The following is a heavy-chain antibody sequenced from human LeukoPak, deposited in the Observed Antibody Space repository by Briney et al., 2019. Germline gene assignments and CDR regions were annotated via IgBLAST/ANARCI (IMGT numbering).Heavy chain of an antibody. CDR1: GFTFDDYA. Sequence: GRSLRLSCAASGFTFDDYAMHWVRQAPGKGLEWVSGISWNSGSIGYADSVKGRFTISRDNAKNSLYLQMNSLRAEDMALYCCAKDGGSGLDYWGQGTLVTVSS. V-gene: IGHV3-9*03. CDR2: ISWNSGSI. D-gene: IGHD6-19*01. J-gene: IGHJ4*02. CDR3: AKDGGSGLDY.